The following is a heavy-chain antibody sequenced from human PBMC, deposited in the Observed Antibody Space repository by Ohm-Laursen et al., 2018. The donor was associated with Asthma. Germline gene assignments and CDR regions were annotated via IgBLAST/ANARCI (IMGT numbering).Heavy chain of an antibody. CDR3: ASTNTLAS. J-gene: IGHJ5*02. Sequence: SLRLSCSASGFTFSTYAMNWVRQAPGQGLEWVSVISGSGGTTYYADSVKGRFTISRDNSKNTLYLQMNSLRAEDTAMYYCASTNTLASWGQGTLVTVSS. D-gene: IGHD3-3*02. CDR2: ISGSGGTT. CDR1: GFTFSTYA. V-gene: IGHV3-23*01.